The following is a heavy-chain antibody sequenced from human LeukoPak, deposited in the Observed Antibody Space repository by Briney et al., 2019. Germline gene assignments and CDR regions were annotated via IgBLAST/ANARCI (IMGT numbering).Heavy chain of an antibody. CDR2: ISSSGNYI. CDR1: GFTFTSYS. D-gene: IGHD3-22*01. CDR3: ARGGRGTIMIVVAALDY. J-gene: IGHJ4*02. Sequence: GGSVRLSCAASGFTFTSYSMNWVRQAPGKGLEWVSSISSSGNYIYYADSVKGRFTISRDNARNSLYLQMNSLRAEDTAVYYCARGGRGTIMIVVAALDYWGQGTLVTVSS. V-gene: IGHV3-21*01.